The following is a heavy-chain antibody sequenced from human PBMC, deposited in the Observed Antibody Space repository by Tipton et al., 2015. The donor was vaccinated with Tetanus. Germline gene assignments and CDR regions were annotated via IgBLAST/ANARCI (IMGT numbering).Heavy chain of an antibody. Sequence: TLSLTCTVSGGSITSNYWTWIRQPAGKGLEWIGNIYYSGSTYYNPSLKSRVTISVDTSTNQFSLKLSSVTAADTAVYYCAKVPWEGVYANWFDPWGQGTLVTVSS. V-gene: IGHV4-59*06. CDR1: GGSITSNY. CDR2: IYYSGST. CDR3: AKVPWEGVYANWFDP. D-gene: IGHD2-8*01. J-gene: IGHJ5*02.